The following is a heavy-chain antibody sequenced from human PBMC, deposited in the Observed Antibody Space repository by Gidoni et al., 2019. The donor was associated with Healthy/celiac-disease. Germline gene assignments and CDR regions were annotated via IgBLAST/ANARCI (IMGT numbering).Heavy chain of an antibody. D-gene: IGHD2-2*01. Sequence: EVPLLESGGVLVQPGGSLRLSCAASGFTFSSYAMSWVRQAPGKGLEWVSAMSGSGGSTYYADSVKGRFTISRDNSKNTLYLQMNSLRAEDTAVYYCAKGNCSSTSCYRDAFDIWGQGTMVTVSS. CDR1: GFTFSSYA. CDR3: AKGNCSSTSCYRDAFDI. J-gene: IGHJ3*02. V-gene: IGHV3-23*01. CDR2: MSGSGGST.